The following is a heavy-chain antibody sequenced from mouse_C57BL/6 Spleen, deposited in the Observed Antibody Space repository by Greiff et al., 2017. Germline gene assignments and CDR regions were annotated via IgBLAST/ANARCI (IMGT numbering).Heavy chain of an antibody. CDR1: GYTFTDYE. D-gene: IGHD3-2*02. CDR3: ARSQATY. Sequence: QVQLKQPGAELVRPGASVTLSCKASGYTFTDYEMHWVKQTPVHGLEWIGAIDPATGGTAYNQKFKGKAILTADKSSSTAYMELRSLTSEDSAVYYCARSQATYWGQGTLVTVSA. V-gene: IGHV1-15*01. CDR2: IDPATGGT. J-gene: IGHJ3*01.